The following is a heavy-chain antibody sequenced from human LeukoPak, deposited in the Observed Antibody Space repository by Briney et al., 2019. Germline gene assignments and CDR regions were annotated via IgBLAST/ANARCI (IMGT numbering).Heavy chain of an antibody. CDR3: AREAIEGDGYNYVDY. D-gene: IGHD5-24*01. CDR1: GFTFDDYG. J-gene: IGHJ4*02. V-gene: IGHV3-20*04. Sequence: GGSLRLSCAASGFTFDDYGMSWVRQAPGKGLEWVSGINCNGGSTGYADSVKGRFTISRDNAKNSLYLQMNSLRAEDTALYYCAREAIEGDGYNYVDYWGQGTLVTVSS. CDR2: INCNGGST.